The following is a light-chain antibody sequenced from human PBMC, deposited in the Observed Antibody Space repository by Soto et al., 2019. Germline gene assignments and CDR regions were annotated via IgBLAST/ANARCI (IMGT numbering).Light chain of an antibody. CDR1: QIVNNNY. V-gene: IGKV3-20*01. CDR3: QQFGSSVT. Sequence: IVLTHSPGTLSLSPGERATLSCRASQIVNNNYLAWYQQKPGQAPRLVIYGASNRATGVPDRFSASGSGTDFTLTISRLEPEDFAVYYCQQFGSSVTFGQGTRLEIK. CDR2: GAS. J-gene: IGKJ5*01.